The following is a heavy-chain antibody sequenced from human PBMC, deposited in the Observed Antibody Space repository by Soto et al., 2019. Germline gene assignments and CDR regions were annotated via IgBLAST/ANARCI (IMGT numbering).Heavy chain of an antibody. CDR1: GFSFTTDGMG. D-gene: IGHD1-7*01. CDR3: AHVYWAASGTRYYFDY. Sequence: QITLKESGPTLVKPTQTLTLTCTFSGFSFTTDGMGVGWIRQPPGKALEWLALIYWDDDKRFSPSLKSRLTITKYASRNQVVLTLTNMDPADTATYYCAHVYWAASGTRYYFDYWGQGTLVTVSS. CDR2: IYWDDDK. V-gene: IGHV2-5*02. J-gene: IGHJ4*02.